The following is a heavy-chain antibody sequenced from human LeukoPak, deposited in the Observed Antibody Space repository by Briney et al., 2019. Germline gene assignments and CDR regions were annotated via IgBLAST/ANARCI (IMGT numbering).Heavy chain of an antibody. CDR3: APEARYSVYDSGY. CDR1: GGTFSSYA. Sequence: SVKVSCKASGGTFSSYAISWVRQAPGQGLEWMGGIIPIFGTANYAQKFQGRVTITADESTSTAYMELSSLRSEDTAVYYGAPEARYSVYDSGYRGQGTLVTVSS. J-gene: IGHJ4*02. CDR2: IIPIFGTA. D-gene: IGHD5/OR15-5a*01. V-gene: IGHV1-69*01.